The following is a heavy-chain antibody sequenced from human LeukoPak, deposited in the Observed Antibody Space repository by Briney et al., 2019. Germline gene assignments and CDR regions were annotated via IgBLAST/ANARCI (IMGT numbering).Heavy chain of an antibody. V-gene: IGHV1-8*03. CDR2: MSPNSGNT. Sequence: ASVKVSCKASGYTFTSYDINWVRQATGQGLEWMGWMSPNSGNTGYAQKFQGRVTITRNTSIGTAYMELSSLRSEDTAVYYCARGTPGATTSYYYYYYMDVWGKGTTVTVSS. CDR3: ARGTPGATTSYYYYYYMDV. D-gene: IGHD5-24*01. CDR1: GYTFTSYD. J-gene: IGHJ6*03.